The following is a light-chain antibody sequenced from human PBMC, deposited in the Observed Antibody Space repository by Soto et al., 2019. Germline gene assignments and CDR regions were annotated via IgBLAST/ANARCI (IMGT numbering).Light chain of an antibody. V-gene: IGKV3-11*01. Sequence: EIVLTQSPATLSLSPGERATLSCRASQSVSYYLAWYQQKPGQAPRLLIYDASNRATGVPARFSGSGSGTDFILTISSLEPEDFAVYYCQQRKRGLTFCGGTKVEIK. CDR2: DAS. J-gene: IGKJ4*01. CDR1: QSVSYY. CDR3: QQRKRGLT.